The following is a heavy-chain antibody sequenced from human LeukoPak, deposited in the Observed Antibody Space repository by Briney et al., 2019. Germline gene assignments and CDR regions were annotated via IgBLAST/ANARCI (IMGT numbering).Heavy chain of an antibody. D-gene: IGHD1-26*01. J-gene: IGHJ4*02. CDR1: GFTFSSYW. V-gene: IGHV3-7*03. Sequence: GGSLRLSCAASGFTFSSYWMSWVRQAPGKGLEWVANIKQDGSEKYYVDSVKGRFTISRDNSKNTLYLQMNSLRAEDTAVYYCVCGSYNIDYWGQGTLVTVSS. CDR2: IKQDGSEK. CDR3: VCGSYNIDY.